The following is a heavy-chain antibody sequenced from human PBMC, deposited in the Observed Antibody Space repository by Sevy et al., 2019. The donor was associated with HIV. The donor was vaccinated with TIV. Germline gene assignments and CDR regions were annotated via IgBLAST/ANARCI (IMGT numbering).Heavy chain of an antibody. CDR1: GDSVSSNSAA. CDR2: TYYRSKWYN. J-gene: IGHJ5*02. D-gene: IGHD3-22*01. Sequence: QSQTLSLTCAISGDSVSSNSAAWNWIRQSPSRGLEWLGRTYYRSKWYNDYAVSVKSRITINPDTSKNQFSLQLNSVTPEDTAFYYCARSGDDSSGFYYWWFDPWGQGTLVTVSS. CDR3: ARSGDDSSGFYYWWFDP. V-gene: IGHV6-1*01.